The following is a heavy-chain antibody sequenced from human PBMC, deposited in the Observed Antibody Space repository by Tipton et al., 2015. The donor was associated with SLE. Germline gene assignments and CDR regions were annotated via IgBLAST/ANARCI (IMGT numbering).Heavy chain of an antibody. J-gene: IGHJ4*02. Sequence: TLSLTCAVSGYSISSGYYWGWIRQPPGKGLEWIGSIYHSGSTYYNPSLKSRVTISVDTSKNQFSLKLSSVTAADTAVYYCAREGGVAVAGSWGQGTLVTVSS. D-gene: IGHD6-19*01. CDR2: IYHSGST. CDR1: GYSISSGYY. CDR3: AREGGVAVAGS. V-gene: IGHV4-38-2*02.